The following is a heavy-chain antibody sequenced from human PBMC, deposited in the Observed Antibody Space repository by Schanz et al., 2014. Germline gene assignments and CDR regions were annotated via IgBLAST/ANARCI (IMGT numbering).Heavy chain of an antibody. CDR3: ARHQRLQHQSGWDY. CDR2: ISANNGNT. CDR1: GYTFSSYG. Sequence: QVQLVQSGAEVKKPGASVKVSCKASGYTFSSYGISWVRQAPGQGLEWMGWISANNGNTNKAQRLPGRVTMTTDTSANTAYLQLNSLRPDDTAVYFCARHQRLQHQSGWDYWGQGTLVTVSS. D-gene: IGHD3-10*01. J-gene: IGHJ4*02. V-gene: IGHV1-18*04.